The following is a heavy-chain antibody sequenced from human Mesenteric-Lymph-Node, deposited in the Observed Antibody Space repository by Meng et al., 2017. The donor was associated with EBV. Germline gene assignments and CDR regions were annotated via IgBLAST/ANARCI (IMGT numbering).Heavy chain of an antibody. J-gene: IGHJ4*02. Sequence: QVQVVPSGAEVKKPWSSVKVSWKASGGTFSSYAISWVRQAPGQGLEWMGGIMPNYYTPNYAQKFQGRITITADELTSTAYMELSSLRSDDTAVYYCAALESSIITRFKYWGQGTLVTVSS. CDR1: GGTFSSYA. V-gene: IGHV1-69*01. CDR2: IMPNYYTP. CDR3: AALESSIITRFKY. D-gene: IGHD3-16*01.